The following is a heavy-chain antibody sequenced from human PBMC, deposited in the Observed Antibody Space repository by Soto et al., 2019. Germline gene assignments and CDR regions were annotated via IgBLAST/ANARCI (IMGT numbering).Heavy chain of an antibody. D-gene: IGHD3-3*01. CDR1: GGTFSSYA. V-gene: IGHV1-69*13. J-gene: IGHJ6*02. CDR3: AREKFRRLRFLEWLLSYYYGMDV. CDR2: IIPIFGTA. Sequence: SVKVSCKASGGTFSSYAISWVRQAPGQGLEWMGGIIPIFGTANYAQKFQGRVTITADESTSTAYMELSSLRSEDTAVYYCAREKFRRLRFLEWLLSYYYGMDVWGQGTTVTVSS.